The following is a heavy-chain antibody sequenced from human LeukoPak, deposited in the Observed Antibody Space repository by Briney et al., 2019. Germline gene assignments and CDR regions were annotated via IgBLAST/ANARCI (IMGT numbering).Heavy chain of an antibody. Sequence: PSQTLSLTCTFSGGSISSGDYYWSWIRQPPGKGLEWIGYIYYSGSTYYNPSLKSRVTITVDTSKNQFSLKLSSVTAADTAVYYCARVYDSSGYYYNYYFDYWGQGTLVTVSS. CDR2: IYYSGST. CDR1: GGSISSGDYY. V-gene: IGHV4-30-4*08. D-gene: IGHD3-22*01. CDR3: ARVYDSSGYYYNYYFDY. J-gene: IGHJ4*02.